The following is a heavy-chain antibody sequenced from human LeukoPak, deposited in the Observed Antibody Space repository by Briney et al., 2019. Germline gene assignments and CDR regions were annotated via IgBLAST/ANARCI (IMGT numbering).Heavy chain of an antibody. Sequence: PGGSQRLSCAVSGFTFSSYAMSWIRQPPGKGLEWIGEINHSGSTNYNPSLKSRVTISVDTSKNQFSLKLSSVTAADTAVYYCARVTGYPQVLLFDYWGQGTLVTVSS. CDR1: GFTFSSYA. CDR3: ARVTGYPQVLLFDY. D-gene: IGHD1-20*01. V-gene: IGHV4-34*01. CDR2: INHSGST. J-gene: IGHJ4*02.